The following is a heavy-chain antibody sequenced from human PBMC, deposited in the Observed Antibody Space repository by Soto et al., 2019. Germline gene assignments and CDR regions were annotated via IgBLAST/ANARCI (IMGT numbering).Heavy chain of an antibody. V-gene: IGHV3-23*01. D-gene: IGHD3-16*02. CDR1: PIRFSSHA. Sequence: GVTLRLSCLAAPIRFSSHAMSRVRPTPRKGLERVSRISCSGGRTCYADCVKGRFTIYRDNSNNTLSLQMHILRAGATAGSFCAKGGNYPLFDIWR. CDR3: AKGGNYPLFDI. CDR2: ISCSGGRT. J-gene: IGHJ3*02.